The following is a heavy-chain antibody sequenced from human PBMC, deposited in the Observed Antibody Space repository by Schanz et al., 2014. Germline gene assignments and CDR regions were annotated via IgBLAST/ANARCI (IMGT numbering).Heavy chain of an antibody. CDR2: INPNSGGT. Sequence: QVQLVQSGAEVKKPGASVKISCKASGYTFTDYYMYWVRQAPGQGLEWMGRINPNSGGTNYAQKFQGRVTMTRDTSISTAYMELRSLTSDDSAVYYCARDRDQWDGNYLDYWGQGTLVTVSS. V-gene: IGHV1-2*06. CDR1: GYTFTDYY. J-gene: IGHJ4*02. D-gene: IGHD1-26*01. CDR3: ARDRDQWDGNYLDY.